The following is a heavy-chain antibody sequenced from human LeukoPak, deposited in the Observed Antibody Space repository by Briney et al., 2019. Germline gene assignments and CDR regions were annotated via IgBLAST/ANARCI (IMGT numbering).Heavy chain of an antibody. Sequence: GGSLRLSCAASGFIFSNYWMSWVRQAPGKGLEWAANIRQDGNEMYYVDSVKGRFTISRDNARNSLYLQMNSLRVEDTAVYYCERVTGYCSGGSCFPFDLWGQGTLVTVSS. CDR2: IRQDGNEM. D-gene: IGHD2-15*01. CDR3: ERVTGYCSGGSCFPFDL. J-gene: IGHJ4*02. CDR1: GFIFSNYW. V-gene: IGHV3-7*01.